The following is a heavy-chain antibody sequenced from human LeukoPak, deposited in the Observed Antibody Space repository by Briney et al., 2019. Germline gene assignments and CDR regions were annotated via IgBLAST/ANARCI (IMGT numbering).Heavy chain of an antibody. CDR3: ARAMYYDILTGLGAFDI. V-gene: IGHV4-59*01. CDR1: GGSISGFP. Sequence: PSETLSLTCTVSGGSISGFPWSWIRQSPGKGLEWIGYLFQTGSTDYNPSLESRVTISVDTSKNQFSLGLTSVTAADTAVYYCARAMYYDILTGLGAFDIWGQGTMVTVSS. J-gene: IGHJ3*02. D-gene: IGHD3-9*01. CDR2: LFQTGST.